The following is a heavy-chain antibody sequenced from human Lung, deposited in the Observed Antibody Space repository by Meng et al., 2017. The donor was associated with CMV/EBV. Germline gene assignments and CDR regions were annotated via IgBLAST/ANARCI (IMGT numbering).Heavy chain of an antibody. D-gene: IGHD2-2*01. CDR2: IYGGGST. Sequence: EVQLVEFGGGLVQPGGSLRLSCEASGFIVSTKYMNWVRQAPGKGLEWVSVIYGGGSTYYTDSVKGRFTISRDNSKNTLYLQMNSLRTEDTAVYYCARGEVPAIIDYWGQGILVTVSS. V-gene: IGHV3-66*01. CDR1: GFIVSTKY. CDR3: ARGEVPAIIDY. J-gene: IGHJ4*02.